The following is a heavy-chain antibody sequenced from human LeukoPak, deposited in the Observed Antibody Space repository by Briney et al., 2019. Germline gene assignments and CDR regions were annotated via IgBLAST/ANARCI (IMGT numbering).Heavy chain of an antibody. V-gene: IGHV3-23*01. D-gene: IGHD2-15*01. J-gene: IGHJ1*01. CDR3: AQQVGYCSSGSCYFTY. Sequence: GGSLRLSCAASGFTFSSYAMSWVRQAPGKGLEWVSAISGGGGSTYYADSVKGRFTISRDNSENTLYLQMNSLRAEDTAIYYCAQQVGYCSSGSCYFTYWGQGTLVTVSS. CDR2: ISGGGGST. CDR1: GFTFSSYA.